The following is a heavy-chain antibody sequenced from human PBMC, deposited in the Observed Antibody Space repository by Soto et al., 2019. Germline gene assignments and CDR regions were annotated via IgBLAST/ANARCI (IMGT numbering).Heavy chain of an antibody. CDR2: IYYSGST. CDR3: ARSYCSGGTCLLYYFDY. Sequence: SETLSLTCTVSGGSISSRSYYWGWIRQPPGKGLEWIGNIYYSGSTYYNPSPKSRVTISVDTSENQFYLKLTSVTAADTAVYFCARSYCSGGTCLLYYFDYWGQGTLVTVSS. J-gene: IGHJ4*02. D-gene: IGHD2-15*01. CDR1: GGSISSRSYY. V-gene: IGHV4-39*07.